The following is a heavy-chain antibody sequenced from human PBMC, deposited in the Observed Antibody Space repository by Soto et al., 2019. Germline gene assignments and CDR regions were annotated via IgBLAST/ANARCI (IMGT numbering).Heavy chain of an antibody. V-gene: IGHV5-51*01. CDR2: IYPGDSDT. D-gene: IGHD3-22*01. CDR1: GYTFSNYW. CDR3: ARRDRRGYYENWHFDL. J-gene: IGHJ2*01. Sequence: EVQLVQSGAEVKKPGESLKISCKGSGYTFSNYWIGWVRQMPGKGLEWMGIIYPGDSDTRYSPSFQGQVTISADKSIHTAYLWWRSLKASDSAMYYCARRDRRGYYENWHFDLWGRGTLVTVSS.